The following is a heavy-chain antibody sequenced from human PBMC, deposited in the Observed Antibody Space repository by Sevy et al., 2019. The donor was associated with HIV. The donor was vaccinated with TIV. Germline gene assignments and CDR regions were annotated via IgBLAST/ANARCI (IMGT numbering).Heavy chain of an antibody. D-gene: IGHD6-25*01. CDR3: ARERLQSQDTFDI. CDR1: GGSFSGYY. Sequence: SETLSLTCGVYGGSFSGYYWSWIRQPPGKGLEWIGEINHSGSTNCNPSLKSRVTISVDTSKNQFSLRLNSVTAADTAVYYCARERLQSQDTFDIWDQGTMVTVSS. CDR2: INHSGST. J-gene: IGHJ3*02. V-gene: IGHV4-34*01.